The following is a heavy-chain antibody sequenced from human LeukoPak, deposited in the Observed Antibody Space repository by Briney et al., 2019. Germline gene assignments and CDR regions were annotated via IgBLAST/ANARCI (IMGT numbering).Heavy chain of an antibody. CDR3: AREGLMGIDP. Sequence: SETLSLTCTVSGGSISSYYWSWIRQPPGKGLEWIGYIYYSGSTNYNPSLKSRVTISVDTSKNQFSLKLSSVTAADTAMYYCAREGLMGIDPWGQGTLVTVSS. J-gene: IGHJ5*02. CDR1: GGSISSYY. V-gene: IGHV4-59*01. D-gene: IGHD2-8*01. CDR2: IYYSGST.